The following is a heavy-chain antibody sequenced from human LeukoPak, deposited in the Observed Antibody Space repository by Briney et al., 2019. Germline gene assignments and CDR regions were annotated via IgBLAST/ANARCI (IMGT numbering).Heavy chain of an antibody. CDR3: AREGILLYFDY. CDR1: GGTFSSYA. J-gene: IGHJ4*02. V-gene: IGHV1-69*04. CDR2: IIPILGIA. Sequence: SVKVSCKASGGTFSSYAISWVRQAPGQGLEWMGRIIPILGIANYAQKFQGRVTITADKSTSTAYMELSSLRSEDTAVYYCAREGILLYFDYWGQGTLVTVSS. D-gene: IGHD3-10*01.